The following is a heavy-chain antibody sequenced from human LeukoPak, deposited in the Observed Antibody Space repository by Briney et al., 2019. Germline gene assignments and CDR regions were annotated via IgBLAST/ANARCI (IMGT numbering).Heavy chain of an antibody. V-gene: IGHV3-21*04. CDR3: AKDQTRDYYGSGSYDY. CDR1: GITFSNYN. D-gene: IGHD3-10*01. Sequence: GGSLRLSCAAPGITFSNYNMNWVRQAPGKGLEWISSITSSSSYTFYADSVKGRFTISRDNAKNSLYLQMNSLRAEDTAVYYCAKDQTRDYYGSGSYDYWGQGTLVTVSS. CDR2: ITSSSSYT. J-gene: IGHJ4*02.